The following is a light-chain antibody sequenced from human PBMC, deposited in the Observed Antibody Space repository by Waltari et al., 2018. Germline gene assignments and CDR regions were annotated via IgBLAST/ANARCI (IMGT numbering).Light chain of an antibody. CDR3: QTWGTGTWV. Sequence: QLVLTQSPSASASLGASVKLSCTLSSGHSFYPIAWHQQQPEKGPRFLMKVNNDGSHMKGAGIPDRFSCSSSGAGRYLTISSLQSEDEADYYCQTWGTGTWVFGGGTKLTVL. V-gene: IGLV4-69*01. J-gene: IGLJ3*02. CDR2: VNNDGSH. CDR1: SGHSFYP.